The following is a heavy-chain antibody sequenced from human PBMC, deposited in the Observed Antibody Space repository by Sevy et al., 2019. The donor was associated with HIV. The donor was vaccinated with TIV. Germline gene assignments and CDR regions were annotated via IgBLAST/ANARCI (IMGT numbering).Heavy chain of an antibody. CDR2: ITSSGSTK. CDR1: GFIFSNYE. J-gene: IGHJ4*02. V-gene: IGHV3-48*03. D-gene: IGHD3-22*01. CDR3: ARATYYYDTSGPYFFDF. Sequence: GGSLRLSCIASGFIFSNYEMNWVRQAPGKGLEWVSYITSSGSTKHYADSVKGRFTISRDNGKNSIDLQMNSLRAEGTAVYYCARATYYYDTSGPYFFDFWGQGTLVTVSS.